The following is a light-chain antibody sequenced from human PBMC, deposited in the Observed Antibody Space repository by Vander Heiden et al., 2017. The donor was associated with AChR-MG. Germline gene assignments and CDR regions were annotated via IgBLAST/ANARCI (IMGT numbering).Light chain of an antibody. CDR2: WAS. Sequence: DIVMTQSPDPLAVSLGERATINCKSSQSVLYSSNNKNYLAWYQQKPGQPPKLLIYWASTRESGVPDRFSGSGSGTDFTRTISSLQAEDVAVYYCQQYYSTLTFGGGTKVEIK. J-gene: IGKJ4*01. V-gene: IGKV4-1*01. CDR3: QQYYSTLT. CDR1: QSVLYSSNNKNY.